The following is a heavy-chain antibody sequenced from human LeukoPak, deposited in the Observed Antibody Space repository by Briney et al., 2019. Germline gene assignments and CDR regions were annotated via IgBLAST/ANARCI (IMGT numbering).Heavy chain of an antibody. D-gene: IGHD5-12*01. CDR2: IHHTGNT. Sequence: PSGTLSLTCAASGASISSSNWWSWVRQSPGKGLEWIGEIHHTGNTMYNPSLQSRVTMLVDKSKNQFSLELRSVTAADTAVYYCAKDLGGDVVATSDYWGQGTLVTVSS. V-gene: IGHV4-4*02. CDR3: AKDLGGDVVATSDY. CDR1: GASISSSNW. J-gene: IGHJ4*02.